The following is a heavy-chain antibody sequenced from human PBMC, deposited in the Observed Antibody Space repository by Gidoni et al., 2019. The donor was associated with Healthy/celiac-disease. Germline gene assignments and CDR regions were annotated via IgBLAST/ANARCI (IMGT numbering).Heavy chain of an antibody. J-gene: IGHJ3*02. Sequence: QVQLQESGTGLVKPSETLSLTCTVSGGSISRYYWRWIRQPPGKGLEWIGYIYYSGSTNYNPSLKSRVTISVDTSKNQFSLKLSSVTAADTAVYYCARDNHYDYVWGSYRQHAFDIWGQGTMVTVSS. CDR1: GGSISRYY. V-gene: IGHV4-59*01. CDR2: IYYSGST. D-gene: IGHD3-16*02. CDR3: ARDNHYDYVWGSYRQHAFDI.